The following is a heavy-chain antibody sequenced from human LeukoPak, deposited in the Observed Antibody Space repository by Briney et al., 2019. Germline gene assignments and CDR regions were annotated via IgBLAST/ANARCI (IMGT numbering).Heavy chain of an antibody. CDR2: FDPEDGET. CDR3: ATDLNSGSYPGY. CDR1: GYTLTELS. Sequence: ASVKVSCKVSGYTLTELSMHWVRQAPGKGLEWMGGFDPEDGETIYAQKFQGRVTMTEDTSTDTAYMELSSLRSEDTTVYYCATDLNSGSYPGYWGQGTLVTVSS. D-gene: IGHD1-26*01. V-gene: IGHV1-24*01. J-gene: IGHJ4*02.